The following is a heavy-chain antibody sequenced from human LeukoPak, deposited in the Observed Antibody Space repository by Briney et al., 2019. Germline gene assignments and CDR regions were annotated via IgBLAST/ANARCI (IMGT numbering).Heavy chain of an antibody. J-gene: IGHJ5*01. CDR2: IYNSGIT. V-gene: IGHV4-59*08. CDR1: SGSISGYY. D-gene: IGHD4-11*01. Sequence: SENLSRTCTVASGSISGYYWTWIRQLQGKGLEWIGYIYNSGITNYNPSLKSRVTVSVDASKNQFSLRLTSVTAADTAVYYCARSVPSLDYLFDSWGHGTLVTVSS. CDR3: ARSVPSLDYLFDS.